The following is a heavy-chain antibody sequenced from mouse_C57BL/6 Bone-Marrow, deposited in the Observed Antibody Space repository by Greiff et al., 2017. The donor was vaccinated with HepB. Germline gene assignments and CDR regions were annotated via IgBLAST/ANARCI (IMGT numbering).Heavy chain of an antibody. D-gene: IGHD1-1*01. CDR3: ARSGDGSSYDWYFDV. Sequence: QVQLQQPGTELVKPGASVKLSCKASGYTFTSYWMHWVKQRPGQGLEWIGNINPSNGGTNYNEKFKSKATLPVDKSSSTAYMQLSSLTSEDSAVYYCARSGDGSSYDWYFDVWGTGTTVTVSS. CDR1: GYTFTSYW. CDR2: INPSNGGT. V-gene: IGHV1-53*01. J-gene: IGHJ1*03.